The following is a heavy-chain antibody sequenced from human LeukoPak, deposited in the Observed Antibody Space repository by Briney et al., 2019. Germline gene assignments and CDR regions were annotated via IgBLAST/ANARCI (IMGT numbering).Heavy chain of an antibody. D-gene: IGHD3-10*01. CDR3: AKASDYYGSGSYYYH. J-gene: IGHJ5*02. V-gene: IGHV1-69*04. CDR1: GGTFSSYA. CDR2: IIPILGIA. Sequence: GASVKVSFKASGGTFSSYAISWVRQAPGQGLEWMGRIIPILGIANYAQKFQGRVTITADKSTSTAYMELSSLRSEDTAVYYCAKASDYYGSGSYYYHWGQGTLVTVSS.